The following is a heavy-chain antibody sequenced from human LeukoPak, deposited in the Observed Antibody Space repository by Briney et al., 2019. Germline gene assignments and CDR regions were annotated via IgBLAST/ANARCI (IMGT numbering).Heavy chain of an antibody. Sequence: GGSLRLSCTASGFTFSTYWMSWVRQAPGKGLEWVANTREDGSEKYYVDSVKGRFTISRDNSKNTLYLQMNSLRAEDTAVYYCAREFGESHYYYYGMDVWGQGTTVTVSS. V-gene: IGHV3-7*01. CDR1: GFTFSTYW. CDR2: TREDGSEK. CDR3: AREFGESHYYYYGMDV. D-gene: IGHD3-10*01. J-gene: IGHJ6*02.